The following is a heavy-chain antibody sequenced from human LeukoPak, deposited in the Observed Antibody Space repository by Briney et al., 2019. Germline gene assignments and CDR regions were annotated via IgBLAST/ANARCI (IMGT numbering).Heavy chain of an antibody. CDR3: ARTYSWGMPDY. D-gene: IGHD5-18*01. CDR2: ISSSSSYI. J-gene: IGHJ4*02. V-gene: IGHV3-21*01. CDR1: GFTFSSYS. Sequence: PGGSLRLSCAASGFTFSSYSMNWVRQAPGKGLEWVSSISSSSSYICYADSVKGRFTISRDNAKNSLYLQMNSLRAEDTAVYYCARTYSWGMPDYWGQGTLVTVSS.